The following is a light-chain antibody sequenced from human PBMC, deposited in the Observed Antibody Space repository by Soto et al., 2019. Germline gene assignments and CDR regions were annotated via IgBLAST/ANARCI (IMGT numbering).Light chain of an antibody. V-gene: IGKV1-9*01. CDR2: DAS. Sequence: IQSTQSPSSLSSSGGDRVTSTCRASQGISSYLGWYQQKPGKAPNLLIYDASTLHSGVPSRFSGGGSGTDFPLTIRRLQPEDFATYYCQQVNVYPSTFGGGTKVDI. CDR1: QGISSY. J-gene: IGKJ4*01. CDR3: QQVNVYPST.